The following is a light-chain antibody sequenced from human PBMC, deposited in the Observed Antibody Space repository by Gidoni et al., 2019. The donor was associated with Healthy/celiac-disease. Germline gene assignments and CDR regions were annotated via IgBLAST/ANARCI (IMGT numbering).Light chain of an antibody. V-gene: IGLV1-44*01. CDR3: AAWDDSLNGPV. CDR1: SSNIGSNT. Sequence: QSVLTQPPSASGTPGQRVTISGSGSSSNIGSNTVHWYQQLPGTAPKLLIYSNNQRPSGVPDRFSGSKSGTSASLAISGLQSEDEADYYCAAWDDSLNGPVFGGGTKLTVL. CDR2: SNN. J-gene: IGLJ2*01.